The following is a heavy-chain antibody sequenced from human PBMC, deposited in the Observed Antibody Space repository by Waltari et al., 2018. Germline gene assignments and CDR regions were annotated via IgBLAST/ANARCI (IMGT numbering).Heavy chain of an antibody. Sequence: QVQLLESGPGLVKPSETLSLPCTVSGCSISGYFWSWIRQPPGKGLEWIGYIYYSGNTNYNPSLKSRVTISVDTSKNQFSLKLKSVTAADTAVYYCARGPYSAGWFDPWGQGTLVTVSS. CDR2: IYYSGNT. CDR1: GCSISGYF. V-gene: IGHV4-59*01. D-gene: IGHD6-13*01. J-gene: IGHJ5*02. CDR3: ARGPYSAGWFDP.